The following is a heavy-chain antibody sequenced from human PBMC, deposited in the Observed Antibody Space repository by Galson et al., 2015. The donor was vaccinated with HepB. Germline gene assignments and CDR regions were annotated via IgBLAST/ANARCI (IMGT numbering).Heavy chain of an antibody. CDR3: AAGFYYGDWGFDY. CDR1: GFTFISSA. V-gene: IGHV1-58*02. CDR2: IVVGSGNT. J-gene: IGHJ4*02. D-gene: IGHD4-17*01. Sequence: SVKVSCKASGFTFISSAMQWVRQARGQRLEWIGWIVVGSGNTNYAQKFQERVTITRDMSTSTVYMDLSGLRSEDTAVYYCAAGFYYGDWGFDYWGQGTLVTVSS.